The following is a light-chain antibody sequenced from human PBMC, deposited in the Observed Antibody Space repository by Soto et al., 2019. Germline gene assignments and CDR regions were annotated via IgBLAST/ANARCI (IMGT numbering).Light chain of an antibody. CDR2: AAS. Sequence: DIQMTQSPSSLSAAVGDRVTITCRATQNIGDSLNWYQQKPGKAPALLISAASTLQGGVPSHFSGSGSGTDFTLTISSLRPEDFATYYCQQSHSAPTFGQGTKVEI. CDR3: QQSHSAPT. CDR1: QNIGDS. J-gene: IGKJ1*01. V-gene: IGKV1-39*01.